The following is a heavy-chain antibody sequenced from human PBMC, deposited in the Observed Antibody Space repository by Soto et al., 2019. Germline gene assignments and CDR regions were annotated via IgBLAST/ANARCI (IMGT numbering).Heavy chain of an antibody. CDR1: GFTFSSYA. V-gene: IGHV3-23*01. CDR3: AKDWWVRAVAVTKDFDY. J-gene: IGHJ4*02. CDR2: ISGSGGST. D-gene: IGHD6-19*01. Sequence: GGSLRLSCAASGFTFSSYAMSWVRQAPGKGLEWVSAISGSGGSTYYADSVKGRFTISRDNSKNTLYLQMNSLRAEDTAVYYCAKDWWVRAVAVTKDFDYWGQGTLVTVSS.